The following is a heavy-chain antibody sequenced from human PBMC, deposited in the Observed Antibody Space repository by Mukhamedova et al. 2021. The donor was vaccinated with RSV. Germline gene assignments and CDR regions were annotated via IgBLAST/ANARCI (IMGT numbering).Heavy chain of an antibody. V-gene: IGHV1-8*01. CDR3: ARRVAAGGTPVVY. J-gene: IGHJ4*02. Sequence: GNTGFAQKFQGRVTLTRNTSISTAYMELSSLRSEDTAVYYCARRVAAGGTPVVYWGQGTLVTVSS. D-gene: IGHD6-13*01. CDR2: GNT.